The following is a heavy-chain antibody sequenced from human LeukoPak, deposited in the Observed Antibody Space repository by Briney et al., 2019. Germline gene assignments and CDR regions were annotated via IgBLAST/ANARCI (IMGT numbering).Heavy chain of an antibody. CDR1: GYTFTVYY. CDR2: INPNSGGT. CDR3: TRDVRPRGGIDS. Sequence: GASVKVSCKASGYTFTVYYMHWVRQAPGQGLEWMGWINPNSGGTNYAQKFQGRVTMTRDTSFSTAYMELSRLRSDDTALYYCTRDVRPRGGIDSWGQGTLVTVSS. D-gene: IGHD3-10*01. J-gene: IGHJ4*02. V-gene: IGHV1-2*02.